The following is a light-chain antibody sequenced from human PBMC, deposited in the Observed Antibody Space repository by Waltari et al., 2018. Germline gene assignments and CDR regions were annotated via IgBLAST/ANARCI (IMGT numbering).Light chain of an antibody. V-gene: IGLV2-11*01. Sequence: QSALTQPRSVSGSPGQSVTISCTGTSSDVGYYNYVSWYQQHPGKAPKLMIYDVIERPSVGPGRFSGSKSGNTASLTISGLQAEDEADYYCCSYTGNYLRVFGGGTKLTVL. CDR2: DVI. CDR1: SSDVGYYNY. J-gene: IGLJ2*01. CDR3: CSYTGNYLRV.